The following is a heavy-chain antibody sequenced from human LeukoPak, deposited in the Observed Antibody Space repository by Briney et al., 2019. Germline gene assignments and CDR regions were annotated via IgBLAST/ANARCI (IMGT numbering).Heavy chain of an antibody. CDR2: INHSGST. D-gene: IGHD3/OR15-3a*01. CDR3: AVWTSRSSFDY. V-gene: IGHV4-34*01. Sequence: SETLSLTCSVYGGSFSGHYWSWIRQPPGKGLQWIGEINHSGSTDYNPSLKSRVTISVDTSKNQFFLKLSSVTAADSGVYYCAVWTSRSSFDYWGQGTLVTVSS. CDR1: GGSFSGHY. J-gene: IGHJ4*02.